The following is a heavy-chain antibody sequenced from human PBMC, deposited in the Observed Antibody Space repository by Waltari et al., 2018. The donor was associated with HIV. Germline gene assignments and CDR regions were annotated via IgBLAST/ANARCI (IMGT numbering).Heavy chain of an antibody. CDR2: ISPSRST. CDR3: ASRGAPTPVTTDS. Sequence: QMQLQQWGAGPLKPSETLSLTCAVQGGSFSGYYWSWLRQPPGKGLEWIGEISPSRSTKYNPSLKSRVTISVDPSKNQFSLRLKSVTAADTAVFYCASRGAPTPVTTDSWGQGTLVIVSS. CDR1: GGSFSGYY. J-gene: IGHJ5*01. D-gene: IGHD4-17*01. V-gene: IGHV4-34*01.